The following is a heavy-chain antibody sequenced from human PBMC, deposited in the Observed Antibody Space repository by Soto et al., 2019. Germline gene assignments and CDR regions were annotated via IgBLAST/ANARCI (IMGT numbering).Heavy chain of an antibody. CDR2: INRRGSEA. CDR1: AFVLRDYP. V-gene: IGHV3-7*03. CDR3: VRGTPTPGLDY. D-gene: IGHD1-7*01. J-gene: IGHJ4*02. Sequence: EVQLVESGGGLVQPGGSLRLSCVASAFVLRDYPMNWVRQAPGKGLEWVANINRRGSEANYAASVRGRFTISRDNARNLLYLQMNSLRADATAVYVCVRGTPTPGLDYWGQGPLVTVSS.